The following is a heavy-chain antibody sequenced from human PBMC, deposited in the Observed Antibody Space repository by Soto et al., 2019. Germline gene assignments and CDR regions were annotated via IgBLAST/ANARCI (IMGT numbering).Heavy chain of an antibody. V-gene: IGHV1-2*02. CDR3: EKAKFDFWSGYLEPSLDF. CDR1: RYTFTSYY. J-gene: IGHJ4*02. Sequence: ASVKVSCKASRYTFTSYYIHWVRQARGQGLEWMGWINPNNGYTKYTQKFQGRVTVTRDTSITTAYLELTRLQSDDTAVYYCEKAKFDFWSGYLEPSLDFWGQGTLVTVSS. CDR2: INPNNGYT. D-gene: IGHD3-3*01.